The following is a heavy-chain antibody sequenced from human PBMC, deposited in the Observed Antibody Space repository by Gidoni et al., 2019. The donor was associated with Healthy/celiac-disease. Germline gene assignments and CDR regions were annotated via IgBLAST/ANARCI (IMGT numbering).Heavy chain of an antibody. CDR3: ARRITIFGVVARWFDP. Sequence: QVQLQESGPEMVKHSETLSLTCTVSGYYISSGYYWGWIWQPPGKWRECIGSIDHSGNTYYNPSLTSRVTISVDTSKYQFSLTLSSVTAADTAVYYCARRITIFGVVARWFDPWGQGTLVTVSS. V-gene: IGHV4-38-2*02. J-gene: IGHJ5*02. CDR1: GYYISSGYY. CDR2: IDHSGNT. D-gene: IGHD3-3*01.